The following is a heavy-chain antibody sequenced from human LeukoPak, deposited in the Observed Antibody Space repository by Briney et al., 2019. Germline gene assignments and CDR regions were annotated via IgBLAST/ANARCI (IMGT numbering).Heavy chain of an antibody. CDR2: ISWDGGST. D-gene: IGHD6-19*01. J-gene: IGHJ6*02. CDR3: ASGWNYYYYGMDV. V-gene: IGHV3-43*01. Sequence: GGSLRLSCAASGFTFDDYTMHWVRRAPGKGLEWVSLISWDGGSTYYADSVKGRFTISRDNSKNSLYLQMNSLRTEDTALYYCASGWNYYYYGMDVWGQGTTVTVSS. CDR1: GFTFDDYT.